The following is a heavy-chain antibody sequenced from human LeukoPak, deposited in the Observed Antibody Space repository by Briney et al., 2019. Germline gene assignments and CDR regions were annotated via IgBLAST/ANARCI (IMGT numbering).Heavy chain of an antibody. V-gene: IGHV3-23*01. CDR1: GFTFRSHA. D-gene: IGHD2-21*01. CDR2: IYENGGTT. CDR3: AKDFRIGYSAHFDY. Sequence: GGSLRLSCVGSGFTFRSHAMSWVRQAPEKGLEFVSGIYENGGTTYYADSVKGRFSISRDNSKNTLYLQMDSLRGEDTAVYHCAKDFRIGYSAHFDYWGQGALVTVSS. J-gene: IGHJ4*02.